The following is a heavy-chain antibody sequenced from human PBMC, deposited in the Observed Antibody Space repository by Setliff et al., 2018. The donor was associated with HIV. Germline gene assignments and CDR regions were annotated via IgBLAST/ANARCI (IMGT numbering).Heavy chain of an antibody. J-gene: IGHJ4*02. CDR1: GYSITTGYQ. D-gene: IGHD2-15*01. CDR2: IHHSGTT. CDR3: ARGVPLLPPNF. V-gene: IGHV4-38-2*01. Sequence: PSETLSLTCAVSGYSITTGYQWGWIRQSPGKGPEWIGSIHHSGTTYYHPSLKSRVTISVDASERHFSLRMPSTTAADTAIYYCARGVPLLPPNFWGQGTLVTVSS.